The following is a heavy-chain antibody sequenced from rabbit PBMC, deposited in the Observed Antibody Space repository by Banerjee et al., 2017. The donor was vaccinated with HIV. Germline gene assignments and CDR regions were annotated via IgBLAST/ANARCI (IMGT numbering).Heavy chain of an antibody. CDR3: ARSKAFYGSGWGPYYPNL. CDR2: IYVGSSGST. V-gene: IGHV1S45*01. CDR1: GFSFSSSYW. J-gene: IGHJ4*01. D-gene: IGHD4-1*01. Sequence: QEQLEESGGDLVKPEGSLTLTCTASGFSFSSSYWIYWVRQAPGKGLEWIACIYVGSSGSTYYASWAKGRFTISKTSSTTVTLQMTSLTAADTATYFCARSKAFYGSGWGPYYPNLWGPGTLVTVS.